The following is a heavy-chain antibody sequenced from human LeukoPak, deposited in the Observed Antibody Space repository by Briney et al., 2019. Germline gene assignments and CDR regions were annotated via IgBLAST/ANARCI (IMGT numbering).Heavy chain of an antibody. CDR2: ISYNGGST. CDR3: AKAPRVGPTEYYFDS. Sequence: PGGSLRLSCAASGFSFSSSWMSWVRQAPGRGLEWVSLISYNGGSTYNADSMKGRFTISRDNSKNTLYLQLTTLRADDTAVYYCAKAPRVGPTEYYFDSWGQGTLVTVSS. CDR1: GFSFSSSW. D-gene: IGHD1-26*01. J-gene: IGHJ4*02. V-gene: IGHV3-23*01.